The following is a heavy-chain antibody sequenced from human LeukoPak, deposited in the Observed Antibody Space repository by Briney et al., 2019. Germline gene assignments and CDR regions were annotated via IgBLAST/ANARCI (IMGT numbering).Heavy chain of an antibody. V-gene: IGHV4-34*01. CDR1: GGSFSGYY. J-gene: IGHJ5*02. CDR2: INHSGST. CDR3: ARGPLRSSSGRWFAL. D-gene: IGHD6-6*01. Sequence: PSETLSLTCAVYGGSFSGYYWSWVRQPPGKGLEGIGEINHSGSTNYNPSLTSRVPISVDPSNNHFSLKLSSVTAADTAVYYCARGPLRSSSGRWFALWGQGTLVTVSS.